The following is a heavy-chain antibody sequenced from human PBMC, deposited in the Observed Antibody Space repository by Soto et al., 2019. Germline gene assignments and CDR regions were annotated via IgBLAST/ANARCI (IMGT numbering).Heavy chain of an antibody. CDR3: ARGGSGPYNQAS. J-gene: IGHJ4*02. Sequence: EVQLVESGGDFVQPGGSLRLSCAASGFTFSSYWMHWVRQVPGKGLVWVSRINSDGSRVNYADSVKGRFAISRDNAKNPLNRPVNSRTVEDTAVYPWARGGSGPYNQASGGRGPLATVSS. V-gene: IGHV3-74*01. D-gene: IGHD3-10*01. CDR1: GFTFSSYW. CDR2: INSDGSRV.